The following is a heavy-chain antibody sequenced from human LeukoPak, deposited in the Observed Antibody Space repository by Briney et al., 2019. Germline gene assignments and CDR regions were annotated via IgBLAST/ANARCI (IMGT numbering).Heavy chain of an antibody. Sequence: SETLSLTCAVYGGSFSGYYWNWIRQPPGKGLEWIGEINHSGSTNYISSLKSRVTISIDTSKNQFSLKMSSVTAADMAVYYCARGLMGAGSSGAFDIWGQGTLVTVSS. CDR3: ARGLMGAGSSGAFDI. CDR1: GGSFSGYY. CDR2: INHSGST. J-gene: IGHJ3*02. V-gene: IGHV4-34*01. D-gene: IGHD1-26*01.